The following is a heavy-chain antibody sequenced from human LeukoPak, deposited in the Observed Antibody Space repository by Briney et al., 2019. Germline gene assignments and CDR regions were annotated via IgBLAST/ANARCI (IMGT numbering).Heavy chain of an antibody. J-gene: IGHJ4*02. V-gene: IGHV4-61*01. D-gene: IGHD5-18*01. CDR2: IYYNGDT. CDR3: ARVLRAASWRSYDY. CDR1: GGSVSNSLYD. Sequence: PSETLSLTCTVSGGSVSNSLYDWSWIRQPPGKGLEWIGYIYYNGDTNYNPSLKSRVIISIDTSSNQFSLRLNSMTAADTAVYYCARVLRAASWRSYDYWGQGSLVTVSS.